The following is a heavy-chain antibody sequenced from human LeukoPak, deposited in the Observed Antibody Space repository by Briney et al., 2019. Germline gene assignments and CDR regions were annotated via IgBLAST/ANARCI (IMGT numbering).Heavy chain of an antibody. CDR1: GFTFSSYE. CDR2: ISSSGSTI. Sequence: GGSLRLSCAASGFTFSSYEMNWVRQAPGKGLEWVSYISSSGSTIYYADSVKGRFTISRDNAKNSLYLQMNSLRAEDTAVYYCARFSYYYDSSGYLGYWGQGTLVAVSS. V-gene: IGHV3-48*03. J-gene: IGHJ4*02. CDR3: ARFSYYYDSSGYLGY. D-gene: IGHD3-22*01.